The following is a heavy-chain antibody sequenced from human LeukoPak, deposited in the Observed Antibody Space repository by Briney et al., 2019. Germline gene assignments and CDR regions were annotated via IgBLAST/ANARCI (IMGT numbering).Heavy chain of an antibody. J-gene: IGHJ4*02. CDR1: GFTFSNFG. CDR3: ARDKATSCYDY. CDR2: ISSSSSTI. Sequence: PGGSLRLSCAASGFTFSNFGMNWVRQAPGKGLEWVSYISSSSSTIYYADSVKGRFAISRDNAKNSLYLQMNSLRAEDTAVYYCARDKATSCYDYWGQGTLVTVSS. V-gene: IGHV3-48*01. D-gene: IGHD2-2*01.